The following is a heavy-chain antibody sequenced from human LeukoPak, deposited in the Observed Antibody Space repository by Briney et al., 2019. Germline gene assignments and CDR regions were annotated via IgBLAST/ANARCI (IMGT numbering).Heavy chain of an antibody. CDR2: IYHSGST. V-gene: IGHV4-39*07. Sequence: SETLSLTCTVSGGSISSSSYYWGWIRQPPGKGLEWIGSIYHSGSTYYNPSPKSRVTISVDTSKNQFSLKLTSVTAADTAVYYCARSSGYMSYWGQGTLVTVSS. CDR3: ARSSGYMSY. CDR1: GGSISSSSYY. J-gene: IGHJ4*02. D-gene: IGHD3-22*01.